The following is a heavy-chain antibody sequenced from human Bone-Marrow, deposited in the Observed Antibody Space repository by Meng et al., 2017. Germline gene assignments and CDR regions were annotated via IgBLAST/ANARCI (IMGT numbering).Heavy chain of an antibody. Sequence: QVRPPGSGPGLVKPSGPLSLTRPFAGGSISSSTWWSWVRQPPGKGLEWIGEIYHSGSTNYNPSLKSRVTISVDKSKNQFSLKLSSVTAADTAVYYCARDGTGGSSSFYYWGQGTLVTVSS. CDR2: IYHSGST. CDR3: ARDGTGGSSSFYY. D-gene: IGHD6-13*01. CDR1: GGSISSSTW. J-gene: IGHJ4*02. V-gene: IGHV4-4*02.